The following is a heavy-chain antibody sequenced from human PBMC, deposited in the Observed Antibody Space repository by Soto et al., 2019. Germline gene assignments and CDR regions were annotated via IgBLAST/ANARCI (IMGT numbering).Heavy chain of an antibody. V-gene: IGHV1-18*01. J-gene: IGHJ5*02. Sequence: GASVKVSCKASGYTFTSYGISWVRQAPGQGLERKGWISAYNGKTNYGQKLRGRVTMTTYTSMITAYMELRSLRFDDTVVFYFARDHQQLVKSYNWFDPWGQGTLVTVSS. D-gene: IGHD6-13*01. CDR2: ISAYNGKT. CDR1: GYTFTSYG. CDR3: ARDHQQLVKSYNWFDP.